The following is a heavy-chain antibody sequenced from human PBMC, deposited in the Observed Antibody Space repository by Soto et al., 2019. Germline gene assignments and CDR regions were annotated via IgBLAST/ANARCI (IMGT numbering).Heavy chain of an antibody. J-gene: IGHJ4*02. V-gene: IGHV4-59*08. Sequence: QVQLHESGPELVKPSETLSLTCTVSGDSISSYYWSWIRQPPGKGLEWIGYIYYRGSTNYNPSLRSRFTISVDTSKNQFSLKLSSVTAADTAMYYCARHQRAARPSDYWGQGTLVTVSS. CDR2: IYYRGST. CDR3: ARHQRAARPSDY. D-gene: IGHD6-6*01. CDR1: GDSISSYY.